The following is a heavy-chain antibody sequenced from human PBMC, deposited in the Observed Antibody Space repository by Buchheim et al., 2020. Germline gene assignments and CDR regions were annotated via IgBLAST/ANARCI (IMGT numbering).Heavy chain of an antibody. CDR3: ARDSRRDRMGYCSGGSCYGIDY. Sequence: EVQLVESGGGLVQPGGSLRLSCAASGFTFSSYWMHWVRQAPGKGLVWVSRINSDGSSTSYADSVKGRFTISRANAKNTLYLQMNSLRAEDTAVYYCARDSRRDRMGYCSGGSCYGIDYWGQGTL. CDR1: GFTFSSYW. V-gene: IGHV3-74*01. D-gene: IGHD2-15*01. CDR2: INSDGSST. J-gene: IGHJ4*02.